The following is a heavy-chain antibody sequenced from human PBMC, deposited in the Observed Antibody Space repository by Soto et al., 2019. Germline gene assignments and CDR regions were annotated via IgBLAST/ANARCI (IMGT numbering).Heavy chain of an antibody. CDR1: GFTFSGSA. CDR2: IRSKANSYAT. Sequence: GESLKISCAASGFTFSGSAMHWVRQASGKGLEWVGRIRSKANSYATAYAASVKGRFTISRDDSKNTAYLQMNSLKTEDTAVYYCTSRSDYGDTYYYGMDVWGQGTTVTVSS. D-gene: IGHD4-17*01. V-gene: IGHV3-73*01. CDR3: TSRSDYGDTYYYGMDV. J-gene: IGHJ6*02.